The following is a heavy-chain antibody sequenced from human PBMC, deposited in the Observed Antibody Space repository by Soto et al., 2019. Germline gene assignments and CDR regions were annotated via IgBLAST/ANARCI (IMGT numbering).Heavy chain of an antibody. D-gene: IGHD3-10*01. J-gene: IGHJ5*02. CDR3: ARRTTLVWGTSIVPTWFDP. Sequence: PSETLSLTCTVSGGSVNSGKYYWTWIRQPPGKGLEWMGYVYYSGTTSYNPSLKSRITMSVDTSKNQFSLKVNSVTAADTAVYFCARRTTLVWGTSIVPTWFDPWGQGTLVTVSS. CDR2: VYYSGTT. V-gene: IGHV4-61*01. CDR1: GGSVNSGKYY.